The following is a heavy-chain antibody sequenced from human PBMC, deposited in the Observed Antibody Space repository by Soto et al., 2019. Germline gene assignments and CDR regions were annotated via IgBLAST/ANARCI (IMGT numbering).Heavy chain of an antibody. Sequence: SVKVSCKASGGTFSSYTTSWVRQAPGQGLEWMGRIIPILGIANYAQKFQGRVTITADKSTSTAYMELSSLRSEDTAVYYCARVSTPPRTDAFDIWGQGTMVTVSS. V-gene: IGHV1-69*02. CDR2: IIPILGIA. J-gene: IGHJ3*02. CDR1: GGTFSSYT. CDR3: ARVSTPPRTDAFDI.